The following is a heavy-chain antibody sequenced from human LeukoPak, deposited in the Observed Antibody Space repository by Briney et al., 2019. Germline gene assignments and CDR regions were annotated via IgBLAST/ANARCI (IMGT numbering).Heavy chain of an antibody. Sequence: SVKVSCKASGGTFSTYAISWVRQAPRQGLEWMGGINTIFGTANYAQKFQGRVTITADESTSTAYMDLSSLRSEDTAVYYCARSQSPSIVVAGTLFDYWGQGTLVTVSS. D-gene: IGHD6-19*01. CDR1: GGTFSTYA. CDR2: INTIFGTA. V-gene: IGHV1-69*13. J-gene: IGHJ4*02. CDR3: ARSQSPSIVVAGTLFDY.